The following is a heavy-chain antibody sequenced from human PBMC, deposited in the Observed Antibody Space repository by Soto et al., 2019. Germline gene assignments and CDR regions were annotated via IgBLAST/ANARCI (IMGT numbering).Heavy chain of an antibody. V-gene: IGHV4-34*01. CDR2: INHTRSI. CDR1: GGSLSGYY. D-gene: IGHD2-8*01. CDR3: ARAIPMAYALLSAFDV. Sequence: QVQLQQWGARLLKPSETLSLTCAVSGGSLSGYYWSWIRQSPGKGLEWIGDINHTRSINYNPSPKSRVTMSVDTSKTQFSLKLTSVTAADTAVYYCARAIPMAYALLSAFDVWGQGTMVAVSS. J-gene: IGHJ3*01.